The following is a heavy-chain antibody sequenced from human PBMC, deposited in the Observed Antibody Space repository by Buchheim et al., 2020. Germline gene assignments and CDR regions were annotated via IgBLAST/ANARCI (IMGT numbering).Heavy chain of an antibody. J-gene: IGHJ5*02. CDR3: ARGTNP. V-gene: IGHV3-30*14. CDR2: ISYDGSNK. Sequence: QVQLVESGGGVVQPGRSLRLSCAASGFTFSSYAMHWVRQAPGKGLEWVAVISYDGSNKYYADSVKGRFTISRDNAKNSLFLQMHSLTAEDTAIYYCARGTNPWGQGTL. CDR1: GFTFSSYA.